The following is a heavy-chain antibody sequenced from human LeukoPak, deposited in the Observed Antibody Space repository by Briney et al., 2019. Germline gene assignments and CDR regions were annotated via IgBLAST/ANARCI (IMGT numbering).Heavy chain of an antibody. CDR2: ISYDGSNK. J-gene: IGHJ4*02. CDR3: ARDNGFYFVAGTFDY. Sequence: GRSLRLSCAASGFTFSSYATHWVRQAPGKGLEWVAVISYDGSNKYYADSVKGRFTISRDNSKNTLYLQMNSLRAEDTAVYYCARDNGFYFVAGTFDYWGQGTLVTVSS. V-gene: IGHV3-30*04. CDR1: GFTFSSYA. D-gene: IGHD6-19*01.